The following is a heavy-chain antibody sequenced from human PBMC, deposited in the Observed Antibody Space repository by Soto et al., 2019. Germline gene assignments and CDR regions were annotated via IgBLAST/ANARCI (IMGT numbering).Heavy chain of an antibody. CDR1: GFTFTRYS. V-gene: IGHV3-21*06. CDR2: ISSTTNYI. Sequence: EVQLVESGGGLVKPGASLRLSCAASGFTFTRYSMNWVRQAPGKGLEWVSSISSTTNYIYYGDSMKGRFTISRDNAKNSLYLEMNSLRAEDTAVYYCARESEDLTSNFAYWGQGTLVTVAS. CDR3: ARESEDLTSNFAY. J-gene: IGHJ4*02.